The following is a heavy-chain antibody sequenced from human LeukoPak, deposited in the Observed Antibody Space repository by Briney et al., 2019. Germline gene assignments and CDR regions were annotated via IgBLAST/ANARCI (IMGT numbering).Heavy chain of an antibody. V-gene: IGHV1-24*01. CDR3: ATDLYDSSGYRFDP. CDR1: GYTLTELS. J-gene: IGHJ5*02. D-gene: IGHD3-22*01. Sequence: ASVKVSCKVSGYTLTELSMHWVRQAPGKELEWMGGFDPEDGETIYAQKFQGRVTMTEDTSTDTAYMELSSLRSEDTAVYYCATDLYDSSGYRFDPWGQGTLVTVSS. CDR2: FDPEDGET.